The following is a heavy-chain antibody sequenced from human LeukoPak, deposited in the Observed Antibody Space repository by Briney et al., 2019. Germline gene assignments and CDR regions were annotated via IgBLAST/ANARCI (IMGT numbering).Heavy chain of an antibody. CDR2: INAGNGNT. CDR1: GYTFTSYA. V-gene: IGHV1-3*01. J-gene: IGHJ4*02. D-gene: IGHD2-2*03. Sequence: ASVKVSCKASGYTFTSYAMHWVRQAPGQRLEWMGWINAGNGNTKYSQEFQGRVTITRDTSASTAYMELSSLRSDDTAVYYCARDLGIVVVPAAMLFDYWGQGTLVTVSS. CDR3: ARDLGIVVVPAAMLFDY.